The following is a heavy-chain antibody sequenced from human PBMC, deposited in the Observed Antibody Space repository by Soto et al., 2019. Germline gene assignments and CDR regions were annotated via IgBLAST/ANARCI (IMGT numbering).Heavy chain of an antibody. D-gene: IGHD1-26*01. V-gene: IGHV3-7*01. J-gene: IGHJ3*02. CDR1: RFTFSGYW. CDR2: INEDGSEK. CDR3: ASGARI. Sequence: DVHLVESGGDLVQPGGSLRLSCADSRFTFSGYWMYWVRQAPGKGLEWVANINEDGSEKNYVDCVRGRFTISRDNAKNSLYLQMNSLRAEDTSVYYCASGARIWGQGTMVTVSS.